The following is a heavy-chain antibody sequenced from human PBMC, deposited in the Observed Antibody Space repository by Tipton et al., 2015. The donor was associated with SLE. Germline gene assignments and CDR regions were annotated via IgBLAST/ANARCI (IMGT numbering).Heavy chain of an antibody. D-gene: IGHD7-27*01. CDR3: ARAQSTWGYIDS. J-gene: IGHJ4*02. Sequence: TLSLTCTVSGGSISSYYWSWIRQPPGKGLEWIGYIYYSGSTTYSPSLKSRLIISLDTSKSHFSLKLTSVTAADTAVYYCARAQSTWGYIDSWGQGTLVTVSS. CDR2: IYYSGST. V-gene: IGHV4-59*08. CDR1: GGSISSYY.